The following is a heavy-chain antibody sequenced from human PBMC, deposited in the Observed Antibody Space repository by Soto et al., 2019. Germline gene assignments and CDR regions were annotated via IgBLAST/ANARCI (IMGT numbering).Heavy chain of an antibody. V-gene: IGHV3-30*18. CDR3: AKDLDRYEVVLVPAAQPYYGMDV. CDR2: ISYDGSNK. CDR1: GFTFSSYG. J-gene: IGHJ6*02. D-gene: IGHD2-2*01. Sequence: PGGSLRLSCAASGFTFSSYGMHWVRQAPGKGLEWVAVISYDGSNKYYADSVKGRFTISRDNSKNTLYLQMNSLRAEDTAVYYCAKDLDRYEVVLVPAAQPYYGMDVWGQGTTVTVSS.